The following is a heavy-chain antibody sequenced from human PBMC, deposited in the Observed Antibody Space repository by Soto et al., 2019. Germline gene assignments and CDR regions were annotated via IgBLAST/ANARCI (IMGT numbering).Heavy chain of an antibody. V-gene: IGHV4-59*01. CDR2: ISYSGST. Sequence: TETLSLTCNVSGGSISSFYWNWIRQSPGKGLEWIGYISYSGSTNYNPSLKSRVTILGDTSKNQFSLKMSSVTAADTAVYYCARAEDKMATILYCGKRTLVT. CDR3: ARAEDKMATILY. J-gene: IGHJ4*02. CDR1: GGSISSFY. D-gene: IGHD5-12*01.